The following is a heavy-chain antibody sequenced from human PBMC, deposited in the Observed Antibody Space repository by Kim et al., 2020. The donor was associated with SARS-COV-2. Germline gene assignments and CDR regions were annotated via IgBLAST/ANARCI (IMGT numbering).Heavy chain of an antibody. J-gene: IGHJ4*02. CDR3: AKCGYSYGYFEAHFDY. Sequence: GGSLRLSCAASGFTFSSYAMNWGRQAPGKGLEWVSAISGRGDSTYYADSVKGRFTISRDNSKNTLYLQVNSLRAEDTAVYYCAKCGYSYGYFEAHFDYWGQGPLVTVSS. CDR2: ISGRGDST. CDR1: GFTFSSYA. V-gene: IGHV3-23*01. D-gene: IGHD5-18*01.